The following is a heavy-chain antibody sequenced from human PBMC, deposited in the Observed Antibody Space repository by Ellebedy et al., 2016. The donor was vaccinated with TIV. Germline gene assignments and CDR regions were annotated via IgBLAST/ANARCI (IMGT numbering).Heavy chain of an antibody. J-gene: IGHJ2*01. CDR3: AGRHFDL. CDR1: GFIFSDYS. Sequence: GESLKISXAASGFIFSDYSMHWVRQAPGKGLEWVANIKEDGGEKYYVDSVKGRFTISRDNTKNSLYLQMNSLRAEDTAVYFCAGRHFDLWGRGTLVTVSS. CDR2: IKEDGGEK. V-gene: IGHV3-7*01.